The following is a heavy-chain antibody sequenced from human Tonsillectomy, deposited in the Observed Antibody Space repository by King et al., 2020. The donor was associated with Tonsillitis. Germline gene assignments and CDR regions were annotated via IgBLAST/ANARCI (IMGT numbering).Heavy chain of an antibody. CDR2: IIPLFGTE. V-gene: IGHV1-69*01. Sequence: MQLVQSGAEVKKPGSSVKVSCKTSGGTFSRHAISWMRQAPGQGLEWMAGIIPLFGTEHYAQKFQGRVTITVDEATTTAYMELNSLTSEDTAVYYCARFSPEFIASAEYTQEWGQGTPVIVSS. CDR3: ARFSPEFIASAEYTQE. J-gene: IGHJ1*01. D-gene: IGHD3-10*01. CDR1: GGTFSRHA.